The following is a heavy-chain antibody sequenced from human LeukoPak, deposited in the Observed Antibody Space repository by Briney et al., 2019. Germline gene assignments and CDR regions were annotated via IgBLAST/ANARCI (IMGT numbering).Heavy chain of an antibody. CDR2: VYPGGST. CDR1: GGSISTYY. D-gene: IGHD3-22*01. V-gene: IGHV4-59*12. Sequence: SETLSLTCTVSGGSISTYYWSWIRQPPGKGLEWIGYVYPGGSTSFNPSLKSRVTLSVDTSKNQFSLKLISVTAADTAVYYCASTLHYYDSSGYRYWGQGTLVTVSS. J-gene: IGHJ4*02. CDR3: ASTLHYYDSSGYRY.